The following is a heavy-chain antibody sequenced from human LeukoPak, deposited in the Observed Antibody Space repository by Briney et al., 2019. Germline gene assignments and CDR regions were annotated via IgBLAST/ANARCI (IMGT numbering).Heavy chain of an antibody. J-gene: IGHJ4*02. V-gene: IGHV3-30*03. CDR2: ISYDGSNK. CDR3: AIDYYDSSGYYYFTY. CDR1: GFTFSSYG. Sequence: GGSLRLSCAASGFTFSSYGMHWVRQAPGKGLEWVAVISYDGSNKYYADSVKGRFTISRDNSKNTLYLQMNSLRAEDTAVYYCAIDYYDSSGYYYFTYWGQGTLVTVSS. D-gene: IGHD3-22*01.